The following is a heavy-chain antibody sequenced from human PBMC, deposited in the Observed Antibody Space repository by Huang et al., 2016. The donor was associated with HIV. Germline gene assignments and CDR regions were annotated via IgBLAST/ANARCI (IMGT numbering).Heavy chain of an antibody. CDR3: ARASWYEPRSWYFGL. J-gene: IGHJ2*01. D-gene: IGHD6-13*01. CDR1: GGSVSGHY. V-gene: IGHV4-34*01. CDR2: INDNGYT. Sequence: QVQLQQWGAGLLKPSETLSLTCAVYGGSVSGHYWSWIRQPPGKGLEWIAEINDNGYTNYNPSLKSRVTISGHTSRKQCSLKLNSVTAADAAVYYCARASWYEPRSWYFGLWGRGTLVTVSS.